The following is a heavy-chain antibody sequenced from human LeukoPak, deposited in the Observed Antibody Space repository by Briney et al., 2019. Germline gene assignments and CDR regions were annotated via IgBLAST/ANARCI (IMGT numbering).Heavy chain of an antibody. CDR2: INPNSGGT. CDR1: GYTLTDYY. Sequence: GASVKVSCKASGYTLTDYYMHWMRQAPGQGLEWVGRINPNSGGTNYAQNFQDRVTLTRDTSITTAYMELNRLISDDTAVYYCARRGSGYYDSREAFDIWGQGTMVTVSS. D-gene: IGHD3-22*01. V-gene: IGHV1-2*06. CDR3: ARRGSGYYDSREAFDI. J-gene: IGHJ3*02.